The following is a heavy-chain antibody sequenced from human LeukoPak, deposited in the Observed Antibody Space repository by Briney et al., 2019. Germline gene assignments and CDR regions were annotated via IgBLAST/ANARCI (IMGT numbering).Heavy chain of an antibody. CDR1: GFTFSSYA. Sequence: PGGSLRLSCAASGFTFSSYAMSWVRQAPGKGREWVSAISGSGGSTYYADSVKGRFTISRDNPKNTLYLQMNSLRAEDTAVYYCARGRGYSYGVGKNASDIWGQGTMVTVSS. V-gene: IGHV3-23*01. D-gene: IGHD5-18*01. J-gene: IGHJ3*02. CDR3: ARGRGYSYGVGKNASDI. CDR2: ISGSGGST.